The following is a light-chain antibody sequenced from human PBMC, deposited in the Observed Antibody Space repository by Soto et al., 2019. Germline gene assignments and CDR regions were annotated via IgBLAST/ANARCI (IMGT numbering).Light chain of an antibody. CDR2: DVS. CDR1: SSDVGGYNY. CDR3: SSYTTSSPYV. J-gene: IGLJ1*01. Sequence: QSVLTQPASVSGSPGQSISISCTGTSSDVGGYNYVSWYQQHPGQAPQLMIYDVSNRPSGVSNRFSGSKYGNTASLTISGLQAEDEADYYCSSYTTSSPYVFGTGTKVTVL. V-gene: IGLV2-14*03.